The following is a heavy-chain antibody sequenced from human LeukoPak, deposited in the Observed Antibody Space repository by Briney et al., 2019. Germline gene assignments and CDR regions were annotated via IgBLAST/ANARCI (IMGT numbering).Heavy chain of an antibody. V-gene: IGHV1-2*02. CDR3: ARDTGQYCASISCPSDY. J-gene: IGHJ4*02. CDR2: INPNTGAT. CDR1: GYTFTHYH. Sequence: AASVKVSCKASGYTFTHYHMHWVRQAPGQGLEWMGWINPNTGATNYAPKFQGRVTMTRDTSITAAYLELSRLRSDDTAVYSCARDTGQYCASISCPSDYWGQGTLVIVSS. D-gene: IGHD2-15*01.